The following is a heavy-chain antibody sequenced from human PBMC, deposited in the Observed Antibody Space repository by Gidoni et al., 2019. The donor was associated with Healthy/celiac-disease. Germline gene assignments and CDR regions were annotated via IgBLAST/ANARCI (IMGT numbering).Heavy chain of an antibody. CDR1: GGSISRGGYY. J-gene: IGHJ3*02. CDR3: ARGGNWDVGRHDAFDI. Sequence: PGLVKPSQTLSLTCTVSGGSISRGGYYWSWIRQHPGKGLEWIGYIYYSGSTYYNPSLKSRVTISVDTSKNQFSLKLSSVTAADTAVYYCARGGNWDVGRHDAFDIWGQGTMVTVSS. D-gene: IGHD1-1*01. V-gene: IGHV4-31*03. CDR2: IYYSGST.